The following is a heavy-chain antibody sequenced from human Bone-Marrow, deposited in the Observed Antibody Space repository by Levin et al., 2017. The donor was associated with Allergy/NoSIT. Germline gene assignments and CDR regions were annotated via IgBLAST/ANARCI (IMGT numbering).Heavy chain of an antibody. Sequence: SETLSLTCAVYGGSFSGYYWSWIRQPPGKGLEWIGEINHSGSTNYNPSLKSRVTISVDTSKNQFSLKLSSVTAADTAVYYCARGTQDLATDYWGQGTLVTVSS. CDR3: ARGTQDLATDY. CDR1: GGSFSGYY. J-gene: IGHJ4*02. CDR2: INHSGST. D-gene: IGHD1-26*01. V-gene: IGHV4-34*01.